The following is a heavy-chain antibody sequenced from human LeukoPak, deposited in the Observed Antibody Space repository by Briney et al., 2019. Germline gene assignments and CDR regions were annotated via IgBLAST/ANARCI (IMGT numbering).Heavy chain of an antibody. V-gene: IGHV3-23*01. CDR1: GFTFSLSA. CDR2: VSNSGAAT. D-gene: IGHD2-21*01. CDR3: AKEAFRPALLDF. J-gene: IGHJ4*02. Sequence: GGSLRLSCAASGFTFSLSAMTWVRQPPGKGLEWVATVSNSGAATYYADSVKGRFSISRDNSKNTVSLEMSNLRTDDTAIYYCAKEAFRPALLDFWLQGSLVTVSS.